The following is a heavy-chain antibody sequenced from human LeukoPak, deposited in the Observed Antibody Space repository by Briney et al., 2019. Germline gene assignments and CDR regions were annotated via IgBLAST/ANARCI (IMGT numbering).Heavy chain of an antibody. J-gene: IGHJ4*02. Sequence: GGSLRLSCAASGFTFSNYWMHWVRQAPGKGLVWVSRINSDGSSRNYADSVKGRFTISRDNAKNTLYLQMYRPRAEDTAVYYCAKEGIVVVPAAPFDYWGQGTLVTVSS. CDR3: AKEGIVVVPAAPFDY. D-gene: IGHD2-2*01. CDR2: INSDGSSR. CDR1: GFTFSNYW. V-gene: IGHV3-74*01.